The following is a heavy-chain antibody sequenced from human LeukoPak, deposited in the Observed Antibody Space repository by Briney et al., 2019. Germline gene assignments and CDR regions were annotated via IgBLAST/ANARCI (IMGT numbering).Heavy chain of an antibody. J-gene: IGHJ3*02. CDR3: TIDIGRLRGDAFDI. CDR2: ISGNGRST. V-gene: IGHV3-64*01. D-gene: IGHD2-15*01. CDR1: GFTFSTYA. Sequence: GGSLRLSCTASGFTFSTYATHWVGQAPGKGVEYVSGISGNGRSTFYAKSVKRRFTVSRDNSKDTLYLQMGSLRAEYMAVYYCTIDIGRLRGDAFDIWGQGTMVTVSS.